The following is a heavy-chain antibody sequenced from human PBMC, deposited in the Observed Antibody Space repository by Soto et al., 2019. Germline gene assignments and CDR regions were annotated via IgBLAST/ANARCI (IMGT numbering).Heavy chain of an antibody. CDR1: GGSISSNGYY. Sequence: QLQLQESGPGLVKPSETLSLTCTVSGGSISSNGYYWGWIRQPPGKGLEWIGNIYHSGVTYYNPSLKSRVTISVDTSRNQFSLKLNSMTAADTVVYYCARLFDYWGQGKVVTVSS. CDR2: IYHSGVT. V-gene: IGHV4-39*01. J-gene: IGHJ4*02. CDR3: ARLFDY.